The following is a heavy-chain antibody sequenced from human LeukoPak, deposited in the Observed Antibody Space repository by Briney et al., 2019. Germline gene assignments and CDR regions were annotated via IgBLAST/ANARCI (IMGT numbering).Heavy chain of an antibody. Sequence: ASVKVSCKASGYTFTSYYMHWVRQAPGQGLEWMGMINPSGGSTSYTQKFQGRVNMTRDTSTSTVYMELSSLRSEDTAVYYCARVVMGGFPGPADVFDIWGQGTMVTVSS. CDR3: ARVVMGGFPGPADVFDI. CDR2: INPSGGST. CDR1: GYTFTSYY. J-gene: IGHJ3*02. V-gene: IGHV1-46*01. D-gene: IGHD3-16*01.